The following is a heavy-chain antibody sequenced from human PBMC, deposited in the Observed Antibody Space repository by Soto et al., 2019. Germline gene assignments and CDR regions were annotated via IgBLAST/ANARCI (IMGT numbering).Heavy chain of an antibody. CDR3: ARQRFNVHAIHFDS. Sequence: QLQLQESGPGPVKPSETLSLTCTVSGGSISHGLYYWGWIRQPPGKELEWIGSVYYTGRTFYNPSLKSRGTIFSDTPQNRFSLRLTSVTAADMAVYFCARQRFNVHAIHFDSWGQGTRVTVSS. J-gene: IGHJ4*02. CDR1: GGSISHGLYY. V-gene: IGHV4-39*01. D-gene: IGHD1-1*01. CDR2: VYYTGRT.